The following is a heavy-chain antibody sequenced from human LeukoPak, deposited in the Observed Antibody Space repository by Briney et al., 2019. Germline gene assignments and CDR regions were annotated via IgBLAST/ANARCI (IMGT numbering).Heavy chain of an antibody. Sequence: GGSLRLSCAVSGFTFSNFEMNWVRQAPGKGLERVANIKEDGNERYYLDSVKGRFTISRDNAKNSLYLQMNSLRAEDTAVYYCARGGETKLTYWGQGTLVTVSS. CDR3: ARGGETKLTY. CDR2: IKEDGNER. D-gene: IGHD2-21*01. V-gene: IGHV3-7*01. CDR1: GFTFSNFE. J-gene: IGHJ4*02.